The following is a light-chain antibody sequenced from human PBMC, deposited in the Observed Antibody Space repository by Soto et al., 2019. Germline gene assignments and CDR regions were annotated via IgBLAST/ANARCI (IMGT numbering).Light chain of an antibody. J-gene: IGLJ3*02. Sequence: QPVLTQAPSTSGTPGQRVTISCSGSSFNIGSNTVSWYQQVPGTAPKLLICNNDQRPSGVPDRFAGSKSGTSASLAIGGLQSEDEDEYYCAVWDDSLNGWVFGGGTKLTVL. CDR1: SFNIGSNT. CDR2: NND. CDR3: AVWDDSLNGWV. V-gene: IGLV1-44*01.